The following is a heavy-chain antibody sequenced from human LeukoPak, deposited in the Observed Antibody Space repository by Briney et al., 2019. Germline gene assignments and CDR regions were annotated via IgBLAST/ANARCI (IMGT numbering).Heavy chain of an antibody. CDR2: IYYSGST. D-gene: IGHD6-19*01. V-gene: IGHV4-59*08. CDR3: ASNKGQWLFSD. Sequence: PSETLSLTCTDSGGPISSYYWNWIRQPPGKGLEWIGNIYYSGSTNYNPSLKSRVTISVDTSKNQFSLRLSSVTAADTAVYYCASNKGQWLFSDWGQGTLVTVSS. J-gene: IGHJ4*02. CDR1: GGPISSYY.